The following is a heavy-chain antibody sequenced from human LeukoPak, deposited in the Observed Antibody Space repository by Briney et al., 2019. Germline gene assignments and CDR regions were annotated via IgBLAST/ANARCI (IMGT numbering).Heavy chain of an antibody. CDR3: ARGSGGQKGNMDV. CDR2: TNHSGST. J-gene: IGHJ6*03. CDR1: GGSISSSSYY. Sequence: TSETLSLTCTVSGGSISSSSYYWGWIRQPPGKGLEWIGETNHSGSTNYNPSLKSRVTISVDTSKNQFSLKLSSVTAADTAVYYCARGSGGQKGNMDVWGKGTTVTVSS. V-gene: IGHV4-39*07. D-gene: IGHD3-10*01.